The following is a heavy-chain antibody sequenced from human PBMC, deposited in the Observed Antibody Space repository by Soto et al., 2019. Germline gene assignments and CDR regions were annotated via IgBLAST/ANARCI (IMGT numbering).Heavy chain of an antibody. CDR1: GFTFSSNG. V-gene: IGHV3-48*02. CDR3: ARDWGVYFSDITAHLPHLDS. CDR2: ISIGSGTI. D-gene: IGHD3-22*01. Sequence: GGSLRLSCEASGFTFSSNGMNWVRQAPGKGLEWVSFISIGSGTIDYADSVRGRFTISRDNAKNSLYLQMNSLRDEDTVVYYYARDWGVYFSDITAHLPHLDSWGQGTPVTVSS. J-gene: IGHJ4*02.